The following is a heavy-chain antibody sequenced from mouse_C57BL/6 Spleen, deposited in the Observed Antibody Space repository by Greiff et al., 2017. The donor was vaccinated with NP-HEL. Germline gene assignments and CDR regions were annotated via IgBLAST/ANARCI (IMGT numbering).Heavy chain of an antibody. V-gene: IGHV1-84*01. CDR1: GYTFTDYY. Sequence: HLVESGPELVKPGASVKISCKASGYTFTDYYINWVKQRPGQGLEWIGWIYPGSGNTKYNETFKGKATLTVDTSSSTAYMQLSSLTSEDSAVYFCAREGVYYDPYYFDYWGQGTTLTVSS. D-gene: IGHD2-4*01. CDR3: AREGVYYDPYYFDY. J-gene: IGHJ2*01. CDR2: IYPGSGNT.